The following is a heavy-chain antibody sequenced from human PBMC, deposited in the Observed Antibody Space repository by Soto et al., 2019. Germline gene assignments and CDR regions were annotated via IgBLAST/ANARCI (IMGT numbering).Heavy chain of an antibody. CDR2: IWNDGSQK. CDR1: GFTFSDYA. V-gene: IGHV3-33*01. D-gene: IGHD3-10*01. CDR3: TRDPITSGRGAFAGWFDP. Sequence: QKQLVQSGGGVVQPGRSLRLSCSASGFTFSDYAMHWVRQAPGKGLEWVALIWNDGSQKYYAASVRGRFTIARDNSKNTVYLQMNSLTAEDTAMYYCTRDPITSGRGAFAGWFDPWGQGTLVTVS. J-gene: IGHJ5*02.